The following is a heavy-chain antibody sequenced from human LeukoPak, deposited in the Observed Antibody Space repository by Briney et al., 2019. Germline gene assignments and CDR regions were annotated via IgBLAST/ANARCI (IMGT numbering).Heavy chain of an antibody. J-gene: IGHJ4*02. D-gene: IGHD3-9*01. CDR1: GGSFSGYY. CDR3: AGARLVIKSFDY. CDR2: INHSGST. V-gene: IGHV4-34*01. Sequence: SETLSLTCAVYGGSFSGYYWSWIRQPPGKGLEWIGEINHSGSTNYNPSLKSRVTISVDTSKNQFSLKLSSVTAADTAVYYCAGARLVIKSFDYWGQGTLVTVSS.